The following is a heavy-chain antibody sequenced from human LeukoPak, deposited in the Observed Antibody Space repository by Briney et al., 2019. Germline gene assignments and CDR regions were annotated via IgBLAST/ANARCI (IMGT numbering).Heavy chain of an antibody. CDR3: ARHLLGSRGYFDY. CDR2: IYHSGNT. J-gene: IGHJ4*02. CDR1: SYSISSGYY. V-gene: IGHV4-38-2*01. D-gene: IGHD7-27*01. Sequence: PSETLSLTCAVSSYSISSGYYWGWIRQPPGKGMEWIGSIYHSGNTYYNPSLKSRITISVDMSKNQFSLKLSSVTAADTAVYYCARHLLGSRGYFDYWGQGTLVTVSS.